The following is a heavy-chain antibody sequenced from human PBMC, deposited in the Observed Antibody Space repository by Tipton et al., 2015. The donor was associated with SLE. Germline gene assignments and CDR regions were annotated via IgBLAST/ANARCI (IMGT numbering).Heavy chain of an antibody. Sequence: SLRLSCAASGFTFSDYYMSWDRQAPGKGLEWVSYISSSGSTIYSADSVKGRFTISRDNAKNSLYLQMNSLRAEDTAVYYCARDGIAAAGYFGYWGQGTLVTVSS. V-gene: IGHV3-11*04. J-gene: IGHJ4*02. D-gene: IGHD6-13*01. CDR2: ISSSGSTI. CDR1: GFTFSDYY. CDR3: ARDGIAAAGYFGY.